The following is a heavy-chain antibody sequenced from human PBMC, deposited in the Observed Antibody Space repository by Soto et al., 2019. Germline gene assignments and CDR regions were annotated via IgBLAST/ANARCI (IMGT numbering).Heavy chain of an antibody. CDR3: AREFPYYESSDSYFDY. CDR2: IDNSGNT. J-gene: IGHJ4*02. V-gene: IGHV4-4*07. Sequence: PSETLSLTCTVSDGSISTYFCNWIRQPAGKGLEWIGRIDNSGNTNYNPSLKSRVTMSAATSRNQFSLHLNSVTPEDTAVYYSAREFPYYESSDSYFDYWGQGALVTVSS. D-gene: IGHD3-16*01. CDR1: DGSISTYF.